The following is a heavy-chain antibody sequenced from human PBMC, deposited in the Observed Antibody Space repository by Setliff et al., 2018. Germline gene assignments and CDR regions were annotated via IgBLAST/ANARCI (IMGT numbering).Heavy chain of an antibody. Sequence: SVKVSCKASGGTFSSYAISWVRQAPGQGLEWMGGIIPILGIANYAQKFQGRVTITADESTSTAYMELSSLRSEDTAVYYCARGLMVRRSNWFDPWGQGTLVTVSS. V-gene: IGHV1-69*10. CDR2: IIPILGIA. CDR3: ARGLMVRRSNWFDP. J-gene: IGHJ5*02. D-gene: IGHD3-10*01. CDR1: GGTFSSYA.